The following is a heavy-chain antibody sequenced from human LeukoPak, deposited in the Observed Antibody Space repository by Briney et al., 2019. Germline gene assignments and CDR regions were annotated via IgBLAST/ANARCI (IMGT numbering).Heavy chain of an antibody. D-gene: IGHD6-19*01. CDR3: AREGRGTYSSGPYYFDY. CDR2: IDGYNGNT. Sequence: GASVKVSCKASGYTFTRNGISWVRQAPGQGLEWMGWIDGYNGNTKYAQKLQGRVTMTTDTSTTTAYMELRSLRSDDTAVYYCAREGRGTYSSGPYYFDYWGQGTLITVSS. CDR1: GYTFTRNG. V-gene: IGHV1-18*04. J-gene: IGHJ4*02.